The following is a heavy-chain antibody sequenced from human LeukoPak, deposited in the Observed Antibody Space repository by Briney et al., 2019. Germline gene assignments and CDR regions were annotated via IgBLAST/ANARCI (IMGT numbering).Heavy chain of an antibody. J-gene: IGHJ4*02. CDR2: ISSSSSYI. D-gene: IGHD2-21*02. CDR3: ARDQGTATSIFDY. V-gene: IGHV3-21*01. Sequence: SGGSLRLSCAASGFTFSSYSMNWVRQAPGKGLEWVSSISSSSSYIYYADSVKGRFTISSANAKNSLYLQMNSLRAEDTAVYYCARDQGTATSIFDYWGQGTLVTVSS. CDR1: GFTFSSYS.